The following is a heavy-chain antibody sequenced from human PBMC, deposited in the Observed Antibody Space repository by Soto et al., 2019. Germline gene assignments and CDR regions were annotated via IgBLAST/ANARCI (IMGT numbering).Heavy chain of an antibody. J-gene: IGHJ3*02. Sequence: PGGSLRLSCAASGFSFSDYYMSWIRQAPGKGLEWVSYISSSGSTIYYADSVKGRFTISRDNAKNSLYLQMNSLRAEDTAVYYCARAPTTVTAFDIWGQGTMVTVSS. D-gene: IGHD4-17*01. CDR2: ISSSGSTI. V-gene: IGHV3-11*01. CDR1: GFSFSDYY. CDR3: ARAPTTVTAFDI.